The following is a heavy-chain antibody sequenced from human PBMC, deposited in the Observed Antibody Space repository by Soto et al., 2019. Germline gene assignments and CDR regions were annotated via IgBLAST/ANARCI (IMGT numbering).Heavy chain of an antibody. Sequence: EVQLLESGGGMVEPRGSLKLSCAASGFSFGTYVMNWVRQAPGKGLEWVSGISGSGGRVYSADSVKGRFTISRDNSRNTLYLQMNSLIAEDTAIYYCAMTRLYDTGTNDYHRDALDIWGQGTQVIVSS. CDR3: AMTRLYDTGTNDYHRDALDI. V-gene: IGHV3-23*01. D-gene: IGHD3-22*01. CDR1: GFSFGTYV. J-gene: IGHJ3*02. CDR2: ISGSGGRV.